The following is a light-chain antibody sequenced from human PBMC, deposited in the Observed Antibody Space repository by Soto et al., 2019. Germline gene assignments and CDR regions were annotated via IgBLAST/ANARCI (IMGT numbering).Light chain of an antibody. V-gene: IGKV1-5*03. CDR3: QQYNSYWT. CDR2: KAS. CDR1: QRVSGC. Sequence: DIQMTQSPSTLSASVGDRVTITCRASQRVSGCVAWFQQKPGRAPKLLIYKASSLESGVPSRFSGSGFGTEFTLTINSLQPDDFATYYCQQYNSYWTFGQGTKVEMK. J-gene: IGKJ1*01.